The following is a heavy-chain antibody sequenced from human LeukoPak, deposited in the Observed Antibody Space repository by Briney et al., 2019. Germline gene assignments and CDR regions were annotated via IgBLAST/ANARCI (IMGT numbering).Heavy chain of an antibody. D-gene: IGHD5-12*01. CDR3: ARDGYSGYDFSLSLDY. J-gene: IGHJ4*02. CDR1: GFTFSSYA. Sequence: GGSLRLSCAASGFTFSSYAMHWVRQAPGKGLEWVAVISYDGSNKYYADSVKGRFTISRDNSKNTLYLQMNSLKAEDTAVYYCARDGYSGYDFSLSLDYWGQGTLVTVSS. V-gene: IGHV3-30*04. CDR2: ISYDGSNK.